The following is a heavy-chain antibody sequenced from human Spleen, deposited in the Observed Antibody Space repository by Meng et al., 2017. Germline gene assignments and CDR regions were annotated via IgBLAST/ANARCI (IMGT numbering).Heavy chain of an antibody. CDR2: IYGSGNT. Sequence: SETLSLTCVVSGGSFSDYYWGWIRQTPGKGLEWIGSIYGSGNTYYNPSLKSRVTISLDTSKNLFSLKLSSVTAADTAVYYCAGLFYYFDCWGQGALVTVSS. D-gene: IGHD3-9*01. CDR3: AGLFYYFDC. V-gene: IGHV4-38-2*01. CDR1: GGSFSDYY. J-gene: IGHJ4*02.